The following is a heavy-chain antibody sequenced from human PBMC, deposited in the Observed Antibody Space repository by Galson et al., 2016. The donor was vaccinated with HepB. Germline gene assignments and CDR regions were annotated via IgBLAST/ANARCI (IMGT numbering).Heavy chain of an antibody. D-gene: IGHD6-19*01. CDR1: GFTFTRYT. Sequence: SVKVSCKASGFTFTRYTIHWLRQAPGHGLEWMGWIIAGNQSPKYSQMFQGRVTITRDASATTAYLELRSLKFEDTAVYCCARERLLGVAGRGFDPWGQGTLLTVSS. CDR2: IIAGNQSP. V-gene: IGHV1-3*01. CDR3: ARERLLGVAGRGFDP. J-gene: IGHJ5*02.